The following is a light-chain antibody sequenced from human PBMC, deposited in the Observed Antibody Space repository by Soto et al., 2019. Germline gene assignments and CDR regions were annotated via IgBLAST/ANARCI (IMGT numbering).Light chain of an antibody. CDR3: QQYHSFSVT. CDR1: QSIGGW. CDR2: KAS. V-gene: IGKV1-5*03. Sequence: DIQMTQSHTTLSASVGDRVTITCRASQSIGGWLAWYQQKPGKAPNLLVYKASTLESGVPSRCSGSGSGTEFTLIISNLQPDDLATYYCQQYHSFSVTFGGGTKVEIK. J-gene: IGKJ4*01.